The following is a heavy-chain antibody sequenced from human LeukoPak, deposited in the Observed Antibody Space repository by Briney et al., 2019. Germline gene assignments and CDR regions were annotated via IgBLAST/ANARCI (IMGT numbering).Heavy chain of an antibody. CDR2: IIPIVGTA. V-gene: IGHV1-69*13. CDR3: AREGIAARPTTNYYYYGMDV. Sequence: SVKVSCKASGGTFSSYAISWVRQAPGQGLEWMGGIIPIVGTANYAQKFQGRVTITADESTSTAYMELSSLRSEDTAVYYCAREGIAARPTTNYYYYGMDVWGQGTTVTVSS. CDR1: GGTFSSYA. D-gene: IGHD6-6*01. J-gene: IGHJ6*02.